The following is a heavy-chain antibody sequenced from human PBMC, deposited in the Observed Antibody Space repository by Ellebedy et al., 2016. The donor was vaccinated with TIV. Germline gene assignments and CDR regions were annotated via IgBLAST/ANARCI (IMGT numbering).Heavy chain of an antibody. CDR2: ISFDGSQK. CDR3: ATGAVDTGMVSYNDGVDI. CDR1: GFAFRIYG. V-gene: IGHV3-30*03. J-gene: IGHJ3*02. Sequence: PGGSLRLSCAASGFAFRIYGMHWVRQAPDKVLEWVALISFDGSQKYYADSMKGRFTISRDNSKDTLYLQMNSLRGEDTAVYYCATGAVDTGMVSYNDGVDIWGQGTMVTVSS. D-gene: IGHD5-18*01.